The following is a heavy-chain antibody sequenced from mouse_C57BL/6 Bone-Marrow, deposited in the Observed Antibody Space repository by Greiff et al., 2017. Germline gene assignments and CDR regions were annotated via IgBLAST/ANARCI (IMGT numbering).Heavy chain of an antibody. Sequence: DVMLVESEGGLVQPGSSMKLSCTASGFTFSDYYMAWVRQVPEKGLEWVANINYDGSSTYYLDSLKSRFIISRDNAKNILYLQMSSLKSEDTATYYCARVYYSNYFFDYWGQGTTLTVSS. V-gene: IGHV5-16*01. CDR1: GFTFSDYY. J-gene: IGHJ2*01. CDR3: ARVYYSNYFFDY. D-gene: IGHD2-5*01. CDR2: INYDGSST.